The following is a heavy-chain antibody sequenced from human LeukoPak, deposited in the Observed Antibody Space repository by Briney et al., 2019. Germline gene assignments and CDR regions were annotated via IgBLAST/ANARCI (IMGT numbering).Heavy chain of an antibody. Sequence: GGALRLACAASGFGVSGNDMSWVRHAPGKGPEWVSLIYAGGSSGAYYADSVRGRFTGSRHDSKNTLDLQMNSLRVDDTAVYYCLSQGPGNPPRWGQGTLVSVSS. CDR3: LSQGPGNPPR. J-gene: IGHJ4*02. V-gene: IGHV3-53*04. CDR1: GFGVSGND. CDR2: IYAGGSSGA. D-gene: IGHD1-14*01.